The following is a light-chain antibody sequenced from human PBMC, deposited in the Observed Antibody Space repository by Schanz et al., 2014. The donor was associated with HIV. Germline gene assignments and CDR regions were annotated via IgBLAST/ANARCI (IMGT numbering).Light chain of an antibody. CDR2: GTS. Sequence: EIVLTQSPGTLSLSPGERATLSCRASQSVSSNFLAWYQQKPGQAPRLVIFGTSNRATGIPDRFSGSDSGTDFTLTISRVEPEDYAVYYCQQYGDSPITFGQGTRLEIK. V-gene: IGKV3-20*01. CDR3: QQYGDSPIT. CDR1: QSVSSNF. J-gene: IGKJ5*01.